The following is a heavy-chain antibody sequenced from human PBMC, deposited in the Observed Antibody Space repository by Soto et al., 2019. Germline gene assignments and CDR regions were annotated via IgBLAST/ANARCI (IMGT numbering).Heavy chain of an antibody. CDR3: ARYGVWAFDI. CDR1: GGSIAPFF. V-gene: IGHV4-59*01. Sequence: PSETLSLTCSVSGGSIAPFFWTWIRQPPGRGLEWIGYIYYSGPTNYSPSLKSRVTMSVDTSKNQFSLKLSSVTAADTAVYFCARYGVWAFDIWGQGTMVTVSS. D-gene: IGHD2-8*01. J-gene: IGHJ3*02. CDR2: IYYSGPT.